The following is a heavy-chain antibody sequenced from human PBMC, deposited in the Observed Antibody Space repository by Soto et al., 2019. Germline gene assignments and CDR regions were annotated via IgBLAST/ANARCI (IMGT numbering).Heavy chain of an antibody. D-gene: IGHD1-7*01. CDR2: IYYSGST. J-gene: IGHJ6*03. V-gene: IGHV4-39*07. Sequence: SETLSLTCTVSGGSISSSSYYWGWIRQPPGKGLERIGSIYYSGSTYYNPSLKSRVTISVDTSKNQFSLKLSSVTAADTAVYYCARGGQLELGNYYYYYMDVWGKGTTVTVSS. CDR1: GGSISSSSYY. CDR3: ARGGQLELGNYYYYYMDV.